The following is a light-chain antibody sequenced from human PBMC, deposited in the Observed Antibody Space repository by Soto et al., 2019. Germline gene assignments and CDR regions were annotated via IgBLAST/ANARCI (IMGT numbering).Light chain of an antibody. CDR2: EGT. Sequence: QSALTQPASVSGPPGQSIVISCNGSSSDVGTYYFVFWYQQHSGKVPKLMIYEGTKRPSGVSDRFSGSKSGNTASMTISGLQAEDEANYYCCSYAGNNIFVFGTGTKVTVL. CDR1: SSDVGTYYF. J-gene: IGLJ1*01. CDR3: CSYAGNNIFV. V-gene: IGLV2-23*01.